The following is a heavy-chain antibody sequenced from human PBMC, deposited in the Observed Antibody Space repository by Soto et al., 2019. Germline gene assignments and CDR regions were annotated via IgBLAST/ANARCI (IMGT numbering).Heavy chain of an antibody. D-gene: IGHD2-2*01. Sequence: PSVPLSVTCTVSGVSISSGGYYLSWNRQHPGKGLEWIGYIYYSGSTYYNPSLKSRVTISVDTSKNQFSLKLSSVTAADTAVYYCARSIVVVPAAISWFDPWGQGTLVTVSS. CDR2: IYYSGST. CDR1: GVSISSGGYY. J-gene: IGHJ5*02. CDR3: ARSIVVVPAAISWFDP. V-gene: IGHV4-31*03.